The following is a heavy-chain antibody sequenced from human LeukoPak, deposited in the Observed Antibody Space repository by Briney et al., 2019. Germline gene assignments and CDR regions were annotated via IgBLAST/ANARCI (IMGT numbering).Heavy chain of an antibody. D-gene: IGHD2/OR15-2a*01. CDR2: INPSGGST. J-gene: IGHJ4*02. Sequence: ASVKVSCKASGYTFTSYYMHWVRQAPGQGLEWMGIINPSGGSTSYAQKFQGRVTMARDMSTSTVYMELSSLRSEDTAVYYCARVAWGNTHLFDYWGQGTLVTVSS. V-gene: IGHV1-46*01. CDR1: GYTFTSYY. CDR3: ARVAWGNTHLFDY.